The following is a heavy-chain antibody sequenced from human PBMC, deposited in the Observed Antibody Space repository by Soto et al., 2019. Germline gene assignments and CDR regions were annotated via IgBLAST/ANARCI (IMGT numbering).Heavy chain of an antibody. D-gene: IGHD6-13*01. CDR2: IIPILGIA. CDR3: ARARIAAAGRGYFDY. Sequence: QVQLVQSGAEVKKPGSSVKVSCKASGGTFSSYTISWVRQAPGQGLEWMGRIIPILGIANYAQKFQGRVTITADKSTSTAYMELSSLRSEDTAVYYCARARIAAAGRGYFDYWGQGTLVTVSS. V-gene: IGHV1-69*02. CDR1: GGTFSSYT. J-gene: IGHJ4*02.